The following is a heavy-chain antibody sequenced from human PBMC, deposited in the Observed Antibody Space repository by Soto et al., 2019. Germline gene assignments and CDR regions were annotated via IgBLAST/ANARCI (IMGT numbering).Heavy chain of an antibody. CDR2: IIPIFGTA. V-gene: IGHV1-69*12. D-gene: IGHD3-22*01. CDR3: ARDSSRPYDSSGYMDY. J-gene: IGHJ4*02. Sequence: QVQLVQSGAEVKKPGSSVKVSCKASGGTFSSYAISWVRQAPGQGLEWMGGIIPIFGTANYAQKFQGRVTITADESTSTADMELSSLRSEDTAVYYCARDSSRPYDSSGYMDYWGQGTLVTVSS. CDR1: GGTFSSYA.